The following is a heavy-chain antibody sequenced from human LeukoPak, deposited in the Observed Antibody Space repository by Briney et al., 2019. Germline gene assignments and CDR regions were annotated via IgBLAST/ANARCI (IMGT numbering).Heavy chain of an antibody. CDR1: GGSISGFY. J-gene: IGHJ3*02. CDR2: VYYSGNT. CDR3: ARDTRDAFDI. Sequence: SETLSLTCTVSGGSISGFYWNWIRQPPGRGLEWIGYVYYSGNTNYNPSLKSRVTISLDTSKNQFSLKLRSVTAADTAVYYCARDTRDAFDIWGQGTMVTVSS. V-gene: IGHV4-59*01.